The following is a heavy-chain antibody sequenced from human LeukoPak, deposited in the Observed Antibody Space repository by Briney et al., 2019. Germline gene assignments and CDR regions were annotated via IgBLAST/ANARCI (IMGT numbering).Heavy chain of an antibody. D-gene: IGHD4-17*01. CDR3: ARGMGYGDYRDY. J-gene: IGHJ4*02. CDR2: IYYSGST. CDR1: GGSISSYY. V-gene: IGHV4-59*01. Sequence: SETLSLTCTVSGGSISSYYWSWIRQPPGQGLEWIGYIYYSGSTNYNPSLKSRVTISVDTSKNQFSLKLSSVTAADTAVYYCARGMGYGDYRDYSGQGTLLTVSS.